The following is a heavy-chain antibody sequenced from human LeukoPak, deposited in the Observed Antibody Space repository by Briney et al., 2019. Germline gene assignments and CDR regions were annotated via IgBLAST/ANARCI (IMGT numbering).Heavy chain of an antibody. CDR1: GFTFSSYA. J-gene: IGHJ4*02. CDR2: ITGNGRGT. V-gene: IGHV3-23*01. CDR3: AKRGVVIRVFLVGFHKEAYYFDS. D-gene: IGHD3-10*01. Sequence: HPGGSLRLSCAASGFTFSSYAMTWVRQAPGKGLEWVSSITGNGRGTSYGDSVRGRFTVSRDNSKNTLYLQMNSLRAEDTAVYFCAKRGVVIRVFLVGFHKEAYYFDSWGQGALVTVSS.